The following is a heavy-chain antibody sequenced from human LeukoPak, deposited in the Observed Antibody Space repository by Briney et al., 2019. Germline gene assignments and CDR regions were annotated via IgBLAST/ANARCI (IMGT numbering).Heavy chain of an antibody. CDR2: INHSGST. CDR1: GGSISSYY. CDR3: ARAPIVVVPAASMRYYYGMDV. D-gene: IGHD2-2*01. J-gene: IGHJ6*04. V-gene: IGHV4-34*01. Sequence: SETLSLTCTVSGGSISSYYWSWIRQPAGKGLEWIGEINHSGSTNYNPSLKSRVTISVDTSKNQFSLKLSSVTAADTAVYYCARAPIVVVPAASMRYYYGMDVWGKGTTVTVSS.